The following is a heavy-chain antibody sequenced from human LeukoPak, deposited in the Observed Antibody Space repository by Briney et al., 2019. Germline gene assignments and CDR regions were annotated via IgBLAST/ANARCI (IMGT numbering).Heavy chain of an antibody. CDR3: AKGGLWGSSGYYYATEY. CDR1: GFTFSRYA. Sequence: PGGSLRLSCAASGFTFSRYAMSWVRQAPGKGLEWVSAISASGSSTFYADSVKGRFTISRDNSKNTLYLQMNSLRGDDTAVYYCAKGGLWGSSGYYYATEYWGQGTLVTVSS. D-gene: IGHD3-22*01. V-gene: IGHV3-23*01. J-gene: IGHJ4*02. CDR2: ISASGSST.